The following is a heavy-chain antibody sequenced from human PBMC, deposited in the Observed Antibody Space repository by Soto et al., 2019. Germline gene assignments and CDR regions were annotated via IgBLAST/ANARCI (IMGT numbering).Heavy chain of an antibody. J-gene: IGHJ3*02. CDR2: ISAYKCNT. D-gene: IGHD6-19*01. Sequence: ASEKVSYMASGYTFPSYGISLVQQAPGHAREGIGWISAYKCNTNYAQKLHGRDTMTTNTSTSTAHIDPRTLRSDRTGEYYGSSVYGLAVAGYAFDIWGQGTTVTVSS. CDR3: SSVYGLAVAGYAFDI. CDR1: GYTFPSYG. V-gene: IGHV1-18*04.